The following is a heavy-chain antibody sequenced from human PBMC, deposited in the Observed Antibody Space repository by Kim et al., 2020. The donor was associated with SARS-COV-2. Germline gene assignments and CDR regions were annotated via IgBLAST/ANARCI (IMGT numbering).Heavy chain of an antibody. Sequence: GDGYTKYSEKFQGRVTFTRDTSASAAYMELGGLRSEDSAVFYCLGGYYFDYWGQGTAVTVSS. J-gene: IGHJ4*02. D-gene: IGHD2-15*01. CDR2: GDGYT. V-gene: IGHV1-3*01. CDR3: LGGYYFDY.